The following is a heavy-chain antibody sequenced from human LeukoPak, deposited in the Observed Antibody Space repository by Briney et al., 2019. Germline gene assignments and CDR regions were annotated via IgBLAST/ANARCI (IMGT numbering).Heavy chain of an antibody. CDR2: IYSGGDT. D-gene: IGHD1-26*01. Sequence: PGGSLRLSCAASGFTFSNYLMSWVRQAPGKGLEWLTVIYSGGDTYYIDSVKGRFAISRDNSRNTVYLQMNSLRADDTAVYYCARRRATVDYSMDVWGKGTTVTVSS. J-gene: IGHJ6*03. V-gene: IGHV3-53*01. CDR1: GFTFSNYL. CDR3: ARRRATVDYSMDV.